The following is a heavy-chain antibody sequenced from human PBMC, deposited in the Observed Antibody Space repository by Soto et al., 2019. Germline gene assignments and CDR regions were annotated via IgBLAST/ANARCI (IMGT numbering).Heavy chain of an antibody. D-gene: IGHD3-22*01. V-gene: IGHV4-59*01. CDR1: GGSISSYY. CDR3: ARDKAYYDSSGYTDRWFDP. Sequence: SETLSLTCTVSGGSISSYYCSWIRQPPGKGLEWIGYIYYSGSTNYNPSLKSRVTISVDTSKNQFSLKLSSVTAADTAVYYYARDKAYYDSSGYTDRWFDPWGQGTLVTVSS. CDR2: IYYSGST. J-gene: IGHJ5*02.